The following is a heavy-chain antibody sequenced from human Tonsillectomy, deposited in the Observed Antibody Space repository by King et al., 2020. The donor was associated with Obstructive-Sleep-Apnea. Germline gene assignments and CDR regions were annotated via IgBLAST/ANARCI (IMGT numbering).Heavy chain of an antibody. D-gene: IGHD1-26*01. CDR2: ICSSSATI. CDR1: GFTFSDST. CDR3: APDSKGGSEGGAFDI. J-gene: IGHJ3*02. V-gene: IGHV3-48*04. Sequence: DVQLVESGGGLVQPGGSLRLSCAASGFTFSDSTMNWVRQAPGKGLEWVSYICSSSATIYYADSVKGRFTISRDNAENSLYLQMSSLRAEDTAVYYCAPDSKGGSEGGAFDIWGQGTMVTVSS.